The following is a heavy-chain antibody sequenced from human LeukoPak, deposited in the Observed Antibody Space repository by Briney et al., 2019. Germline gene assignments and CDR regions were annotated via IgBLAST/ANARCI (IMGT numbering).Heavy chain of an antibody. Sequence: GESLKISCQGFGSRFTNYWIGWVRQMPGKGLEWMGIIYPGDSDTRYSPSFQGQVAISADKSIRTAYLQWSSLKASDTAMYYCARRDYYDSSGSRCFDLWGRGTLVTVSS. CDR3: ARRDYYDSSGSRCFDL. CDR1: GSRFTNYW. V-gene: IGHV5-51*01. J-gene: IGHJ2*01. D-gene: IGHD3-22*01. CDR2: IYPGDSDT.